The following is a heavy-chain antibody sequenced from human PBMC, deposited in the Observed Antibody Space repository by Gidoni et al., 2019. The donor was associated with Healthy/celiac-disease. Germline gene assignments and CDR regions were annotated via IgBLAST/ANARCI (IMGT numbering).Heavy chain of an antibody. Sequence: VQLVESGGGVVQPGRSLRLSCAASGFTFSSYGMHWLRQAPGKGLEWVAVIWYDGSNKYYADSVKGRFTISRDNSKNTLYLQMNSLRAEDTAVYYCAREGYSSSGFDYWGQGTLVTVSS. D-gene: IGHD6-13*01. CDR2: IWYDGSNK. J-gene: IGHJ4*02. CDR1: GFTFSSYG. CDR3: AREGYSSSGFDY. V-gene: IGHV3-33*08.